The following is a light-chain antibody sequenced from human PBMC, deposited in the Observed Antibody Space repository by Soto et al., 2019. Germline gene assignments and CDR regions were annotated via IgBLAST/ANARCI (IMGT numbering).Light chain of an antibody. Sequence: QSALTQPRSVSGSPGQSVTLSCTGTSSDVGGYNYVTWYQQYPGKAPKVMIYDVKTRPSGVPDRFSGSKSGNTASLTISGLQAEEEADSYCCSYAGDYTLVFGTGTKLTVL. J-gene: IGLJ1*01. V-gene: IGLV2-11*01. CDR2: DVK. CDR3: CSYAGDYTLV. CDR1: SSDVGGYNY.